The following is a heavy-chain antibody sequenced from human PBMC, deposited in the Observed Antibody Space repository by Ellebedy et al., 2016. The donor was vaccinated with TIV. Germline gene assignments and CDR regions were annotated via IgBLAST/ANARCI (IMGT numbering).Heavy chain of an antibody. CDR1: GDSTSSNNYY. CDR2: LSYSCTA. J-gene: IGHJ6*02. V-gene: IGHV4-39*01. Sequence: MPSETLSPTCTAPGDSTSSNNYYWGWIRQPPGKGLEWIATLSYSCTAYYNPSLNRRVTISVDRSKNQFSLKLSSVPAADTAVFYCARGRGQLWLGYYYFYGMDVWGQGTTVTVSS. D-gene: IGHD5-18*01. CDR3: ARGRGQLWLGYYYFYGMDV.